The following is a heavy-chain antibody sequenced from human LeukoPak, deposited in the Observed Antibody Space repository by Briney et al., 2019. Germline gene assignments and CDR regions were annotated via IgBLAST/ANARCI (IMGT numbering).Heavy chain of an antibody. D-gene: IGHD6-13*01. Sequence: SETLSLTCTVSGGSIRGTSYYWGWIRQPPGKGLEWIGSSHYSGTTHSNPSLQSRVTISVDTSKNQFSLKLSSVTAADTAVYYCATGLIAAAGTDWFDPWGQGTLVTVSS. CDR1: GGSIRGTSYY. V-gene: IGHV4-39*07. CDR2: SHYSGTT. J-gene: IGHJ5*02. CDR3: ATGLIAAAGTDWFDP.